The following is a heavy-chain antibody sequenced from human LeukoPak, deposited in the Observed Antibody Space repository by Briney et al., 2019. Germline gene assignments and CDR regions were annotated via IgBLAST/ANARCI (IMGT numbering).Heavy chain of an antibody. CDR2: IYHSGST. J-gene: IGHJ3*02. CDR1: GGSISSSNW. CDR3: ARITVGVGAFDI. Sequence: SETLSLTCAVSGGSISSSNWWSWVRQPPGKGLEWIGEIYHSGSTNYNPSLKSRVTLSVDKSKNQFSLKLSSVTAADTAVYYCARITVGVGAFDIWGQGTMVTVSS. D-gene: IGHD3-22*01. V-gene: IGHV4-4*02.